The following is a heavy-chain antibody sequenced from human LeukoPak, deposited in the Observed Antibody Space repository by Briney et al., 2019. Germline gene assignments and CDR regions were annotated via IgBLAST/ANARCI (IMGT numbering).Heavy chain of an antibody. J-gene: IGHJ5*02. D-gene: IGHD5-12*01. V-gene: IGHV4-59*01. Sequence: PSETLSLTRTVSGGSIGSYYWSWIRQPPGKGLEWIGHISYSGSTNYNPSLKSRVTISVDTSKNQFSLKLSPVTAADTAVYYCARGGSGYALNWFDPWGQGTLVTVSS. CDR1: GGSIGSYY. CDR2: ISYSGST. CDR3: ARGGSGYALNWFDP.